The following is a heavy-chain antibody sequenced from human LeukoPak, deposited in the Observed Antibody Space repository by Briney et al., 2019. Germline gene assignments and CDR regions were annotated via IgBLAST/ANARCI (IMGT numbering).Heavy chain of an antibody. CDR3: AKAVTGEGQYFDL. CDR1: GFTFSNYG. J-gene: IGHJ2*01. CDR2: ISYDGSNK. D-gene: IGHD7-27*01. Sequence: GRSLRLSCAASGFTFSNYGMHWVRQAPGKGLEWVAVISYDGSNKYYGDSVKGRFTISRDNTKNTLDLQMNSLRVEDTAFYYCAKAVTGEGQYFDLWGRGTLVTVSS. V-gene: IGHV3-30*18.